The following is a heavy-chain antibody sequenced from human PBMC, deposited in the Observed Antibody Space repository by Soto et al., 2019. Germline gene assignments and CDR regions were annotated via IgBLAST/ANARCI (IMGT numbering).Heavy chain of an antibody. V-gene: IGHV4-59*01. Sequence: SETLSLTCSVSGGSISRYYWTWIRQPPGRVLEWVGNIYSSGTTNYNPSLKSRVTISIDTSKNQVSLKLNAVTAADTAVYFCAREYYDFWSVTFSYYGMDVWGQGTTVTVSS. CDR3: AREYYDFWSVTFSYYGMDV. CDR2: IYSSGTT. D-gene: IGHD3-3*01. J-gene: IGHJ6*02. CDR1: GGSISRYY.